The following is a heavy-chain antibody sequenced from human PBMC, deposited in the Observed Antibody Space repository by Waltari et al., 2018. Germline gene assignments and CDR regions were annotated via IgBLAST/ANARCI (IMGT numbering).Heavy chain of an antibody. J-gene: IGHJ3*02. Sequence: QVQLQESGPGLVKPSETLSLTCSVSGGSISSGSYYWTWIRQPAGKGLEWIGRIYTSGSTNYNPALRRRLTISVETSNNQFSLKLSSVTAADTAVYYCARDPPQLADAFDIWGQGTMVTVSS. CDR3: ARDPPQLADAFDI. V-gene: IGHV4-61*02. CDR1: GGSISSGSYY. CDR2: IYTSGST. D-gene: IGHD3-10*01.